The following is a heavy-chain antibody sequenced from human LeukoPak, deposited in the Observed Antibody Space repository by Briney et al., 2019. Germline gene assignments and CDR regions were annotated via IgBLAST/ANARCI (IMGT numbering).Heavy chain of an antibody. V-gene: IGHV1-69*05. CDR1: GGTFSSYA. J-gene: IGHJ5*02. CDR3: AREPYYDFWSGNATNWFDP. D-gene: IGHD3-3*01. Sequence: ASVKVSCKASGGTFSSYAISWVRQAPGQGLEWMGGIIPIFGTANYAQKFQGRVTITTDESTSTAYMELSSLRSEDTAVYYCAREPYYDFWSGNATNWFDPWGQGTLVTVSS. CDR2: IIPIFGTA.